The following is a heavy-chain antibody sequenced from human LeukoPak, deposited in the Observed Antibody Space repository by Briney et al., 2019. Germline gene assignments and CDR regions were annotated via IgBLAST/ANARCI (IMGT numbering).Heavy chain of an antibody. CDR2: ISCSSSYI. CDR3: SREGSSWFDY. Sequence: GGSLRLSCAASRFTFSSYSMNWVRQAPGKGLEWVSSISCSSSYIYYADSVKGRFTISRDNAKNSLYLQMNSLRAEDTAVYYCSREGSSWFDYWGQGTLVTVSS. CDR1: RFTFSSYS. D-gene: IGHD6-13*01. V-gene: IGHV3-21*01. J-gene: IGHJ4*02.